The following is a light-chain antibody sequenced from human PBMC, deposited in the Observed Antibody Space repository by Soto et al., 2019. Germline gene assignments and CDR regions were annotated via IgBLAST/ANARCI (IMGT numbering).Light chain of an antibody. J-gene: IGKJ5*01. CDR1: QNIGTS. V-gene: IGKV3-20*01. CDR2: GAS. CDR3: QHYVERSPIT. Sequence: ESVFKPSHATLSLSPGERSTLSCIAGQNIGTSLVWSQQKPGQSPRLLIYGASTRATGIPARFSGGGSGTDFTLTISRLEPEDFALYYCQHYVERSPITFGQGTRLAI.